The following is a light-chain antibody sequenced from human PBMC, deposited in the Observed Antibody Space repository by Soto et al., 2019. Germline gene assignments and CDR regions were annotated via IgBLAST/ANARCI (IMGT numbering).Light chain of an antibody. CDR2: QAS. J-gene: IGKJ1*01. Sequence: DIQMTQSPSTLSASVGDRVTIPCRASQSIRNWLAWYQQKPGKAPKLLIHQASTLQSGVPSRFSGSGSGTEFTLNISSLQPDDFATYYCQQYNSHSETFGQGTKVDI. CDR1: QSIRNW. CDR3: QQYNSHSET. V-gene: IGKV1-5*03.